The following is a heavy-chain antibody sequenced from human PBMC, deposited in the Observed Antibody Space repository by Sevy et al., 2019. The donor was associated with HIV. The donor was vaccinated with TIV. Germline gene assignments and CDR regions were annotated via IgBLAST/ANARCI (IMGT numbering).Heavy chain of an antibody. CDR3: TTDTGISDYDFWSGRDDTFDN. Sequence: GGSLRLSCAASGFTFSNAWMSWVRQAPGKGLEWVGRIKSKTDCGTTDYAAPVKGRFTISTDESKNTLYLQMNSLKTEDTAVYYCTTDTGISDYDFWSGRDDTFDNWGQGTMVTVSS. D-gene: IGHD3-3*01. J-gene: IGHJ3*02. V-gene: IGHV3-15*01. CDR1: GFTFSNAW. CDR2: IKSKTDCGTT.